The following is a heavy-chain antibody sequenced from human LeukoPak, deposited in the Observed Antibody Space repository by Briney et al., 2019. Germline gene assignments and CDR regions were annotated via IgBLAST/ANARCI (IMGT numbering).Heavy chain of an antibody. J-gene: IGHJ4*02. CDR1: GFTVSSNY. Sequence: PGGSLRLSCAASGFTVSSNYMTWVRQAPGKGLEWVAVMYSGDSTYYADSVKGRFTISRDDSKNALYLQMDSLRAEDTAVYYCASDGIAVAGAWAGFDYWGQGTLVTVSS. CDR3: ASDGIAVAGAWAGFDY. V-gene: IGHV3-53*01. CDR2: MYSGDST. D-gene: IGHD6-19*01.